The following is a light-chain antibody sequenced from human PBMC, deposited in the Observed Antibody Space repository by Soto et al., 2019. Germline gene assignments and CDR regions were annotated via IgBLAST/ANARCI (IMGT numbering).Light chain of an antibody. Sequence: DIQMTQSPSTLSASVGDRVTMTSRASQSIGNWLAWYHQKPGKAPKLLIYKASSLESGVPSRFSGSGSGTEFTLTISSLQPDDFGTYYCKEYNSYWTFGQGTKVDIK. CDR1: QSIGNW. CDR2: KAS. J-gene: IGKJ1*01. CDR3: KEYNSYWT. V-gene: IGKV1-5*03.